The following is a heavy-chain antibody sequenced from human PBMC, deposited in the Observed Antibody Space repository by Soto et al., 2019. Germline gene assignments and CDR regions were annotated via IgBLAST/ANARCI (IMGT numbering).Heavy chain of an antibody. CDR3: AGRVGATNYGMDV. CDR1: EFTVSSNY. J-gene: IGHJ6*02. Sequence: LRLSCAASEFTVSSNYMNWVRQAPGKGLECVSTIYSGGSTYYADSVKGRFTISRDNSKNTLYLQMNNLRAEDTAVYYCAGRVGATNYGMDVWGQGTTVTVSS. CDR2: IYSGGST. D-gene: IGHD1-26*01. V-gene: IGHV3-53*01.